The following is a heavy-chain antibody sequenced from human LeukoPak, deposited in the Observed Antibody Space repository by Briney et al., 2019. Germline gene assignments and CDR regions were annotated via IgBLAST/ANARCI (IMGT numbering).Heavy chain of an antibody. J-gene: IGHJ4*02. D-gene: IGHD5/OR15-5a*01. Sequence: GGSLRLSCAASGFTFSNYWMSWVRQAPGKGLEWVANIKQDGSEKYYVDSLKGRSTISRDNARESLYLEINSLRADDTAVYYCARDPESSAFDLWGQGALVTVSS. CDR2: IKQDGSEK. V-gene: IGHV3-7*01. CDR1: GFTFSNYW. CDR3: ARDPESSAFDL.